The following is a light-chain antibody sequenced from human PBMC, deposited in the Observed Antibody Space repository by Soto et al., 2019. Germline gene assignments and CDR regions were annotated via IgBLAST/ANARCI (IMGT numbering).Light chain of an antibody. CDR1: SSNVGRNT. Sequence: QSVLTQPPSASGTPGQRVTISCSGSSSNVGRNTVNWYQQLPGTAPKLLIYSNDQRPSGVPDRFSVSKSGTSASLAISGLQSEDEADYYCAAWDDTLNGHVVFGGGTKVTVL. J-gene: IGLJ2*01. V-gene: IGLV1-44*01. CDR3: AAWDDTLNGHVV. CDR2: SND.